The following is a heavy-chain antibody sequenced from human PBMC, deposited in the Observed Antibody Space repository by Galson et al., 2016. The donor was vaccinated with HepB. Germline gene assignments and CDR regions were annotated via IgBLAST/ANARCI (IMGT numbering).Heavy chain of an antibody. CDR3: ARGATVTSQYDAFGL. Sequence: LRLSCAASGFTFSSYAIHWIRQPPGKGLEWIGYIYHTGSTYYNPSLKSRVTISGDTSKNQFSLRVISVTAADTAVYYCARGATVTSQYDAFGLWGQGTMVTVSS. J-gene: IGHJ3*01. V-gene: IGHV4-30-2*05. CDR2: IYHTGST. D-gene: IGHD4-17*01. CDR1: GFTFSSYAIH.